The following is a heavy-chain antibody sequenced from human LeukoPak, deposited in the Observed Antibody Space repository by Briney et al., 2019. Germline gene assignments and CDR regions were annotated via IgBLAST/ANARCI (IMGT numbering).Heavy chain of an antibody. CDR1: GYTLTELS. J-gene: IGHJ5*02. Sequence: GASVKVSCKVSGYTLTELSMHWVRQAPGKGLEWMGGFDPEDGETIYAQKFQGRVTMTRNTSISTAYMELSSLRSEDTAVYYRARGGRNTAMVNPWGQGTLVTVSS. CDR2: FDPEDGET. CDR3: ARGGRNTAMVNP. V-gene: IGHV1-24*01. D-gene: IGHD5-18*01.